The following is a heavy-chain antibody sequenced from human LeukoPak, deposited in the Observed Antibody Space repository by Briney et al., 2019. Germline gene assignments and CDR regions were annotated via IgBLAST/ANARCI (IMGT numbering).Heavy chain of an antibody. D-gene: IGHD2-2*02. CDR3: ARGAPSGYIVVVPAAINY. V-gene: IGHV3-21*01. CDR2: ISSSSSYI. CDR1: GFTFSSYS. Sequence: GGSLRLSCAASGFTFSSYSMNWVRQAPGKGLEWVSSISSSSSYIYYADSVKGRFTISRDNAKNSLYLQVNSLRAEDTAVYYCARGAPSGYIVVVPAAINYWGQGTLVTVSS. J-gene: IGHJ4*02.